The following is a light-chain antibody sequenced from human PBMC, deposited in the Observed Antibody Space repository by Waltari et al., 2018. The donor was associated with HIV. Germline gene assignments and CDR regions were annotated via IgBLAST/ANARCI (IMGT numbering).Light chain of an antibody. CDR2: ASS. CDR3: QVYGGSPRWT. J-gene: IGKJ1*01. Sequence: VLTQSPATLSVPPGGNATLPCRPMPTTHHNPLTCHQHMPGQAPRPVLFASSTRGTGMPDWFRGSESGTEFTLTIRRVEAEDFAIYYCQVYGGSPRWTFGPGTRLELK. V-gene: IGKV3-20*01. CDR1: PTTHHNP.